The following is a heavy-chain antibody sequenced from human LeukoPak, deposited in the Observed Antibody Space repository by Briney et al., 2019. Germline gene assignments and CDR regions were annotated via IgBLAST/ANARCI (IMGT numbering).Heavy chain of an antibody. D-gene: IGHD6-6*01. V-gene: IGHV4-39*01. J-gene: IGHJ4*02. CDR2: ISYSGST. Sequence: SETLSLTCTVSGDSLSSASYFWGWVRQPPGKGLEWIASISYSGSTYYNPSLRNRVTISGDTSRNQISLKVTSVSAADTTVYYCARIVREPFHYYFDYWGQGILVTVSS. CDR1: GDSLSSASYF. CDR3: ARIVREPFHYYFDY.